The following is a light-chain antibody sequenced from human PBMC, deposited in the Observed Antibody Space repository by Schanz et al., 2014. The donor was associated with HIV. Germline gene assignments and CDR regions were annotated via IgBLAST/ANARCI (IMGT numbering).Light chain of an antibody. CDR1: RSNIGAGSD. CDR2: GDN. CDR3: QSYDNSLNGYG. V-gene: IGLV1-40*01. Sequence: QSVLPQPPSVSGAPGQRVTISCTGSRSNIGAGSDVHWYKQLPGAAPKLLIYGDNSRPSGVPDRFSGSKSGTSASLAITGLQAEDEADYYCQSYDNSLNGYGFGGGTKLTVL. J-gene: IGLJ2*01.